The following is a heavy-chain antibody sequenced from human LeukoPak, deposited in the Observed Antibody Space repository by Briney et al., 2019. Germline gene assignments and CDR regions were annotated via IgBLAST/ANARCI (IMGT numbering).Heavy chain of an antibody. D-gene: IGHD6-19*01. J-gene: IGHJ4*02. Sequence: ASVTVSCKASGYTFTSCDINWVRQATGQGLEWMGWMNSNSGNTGYGQSFQGRITMTRDISIGTAYMELSNLTSEDTAIYYCTRGSSGRRDNWGQGTLVTVSA. V-gene: IGHV1-8*01. CDR1: GYTFTSCD. CDR2: MNSNSGNT. CDR3: TRGSSGRRDN.